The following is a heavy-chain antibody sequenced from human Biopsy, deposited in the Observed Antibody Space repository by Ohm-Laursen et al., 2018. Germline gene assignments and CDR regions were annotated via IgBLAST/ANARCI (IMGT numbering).Heavy chain of an antibody. CDR3: ASVVLGPTNDAFDL. Sequence: SHTLSLTYTVSGCDINNYYWSWIRQPAGKGLEWIGRIYPGGSTNYNPSLKSRVTMSVDTSKKQLSLRLRSVTAADTAMYYCASVVLGPTNDAFDLWGQGTMVVVSS. CDR1: GCDINNYY. CDR2: IYPGGST. V-gene: IGHV4-4*07. J-gene: IGHJ3*01. D-gene: IGHD3-22*01.